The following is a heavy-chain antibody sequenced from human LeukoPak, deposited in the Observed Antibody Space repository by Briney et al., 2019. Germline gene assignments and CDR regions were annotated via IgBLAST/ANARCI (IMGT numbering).Heavy chain of an antibody. Sequence: ASVKVSCKASGYTFTSYGISWVRQAPGQGLEWMGWISAYNGNTNYAQKLQGSVTMTTDTSTSTAYMELRSLRSDDTAVYYCARDDWYYDSSGYRGDYWGQGTLVTVSS. D-gene: IGHD3-22*01. CDR1: GYTFTSYG. CDR2: ISAYNGNT. J-gene: IGHJ4*02. CDR3: ARDDWYYDSSGYRGDY. V-gene: IGHV1-18*01.